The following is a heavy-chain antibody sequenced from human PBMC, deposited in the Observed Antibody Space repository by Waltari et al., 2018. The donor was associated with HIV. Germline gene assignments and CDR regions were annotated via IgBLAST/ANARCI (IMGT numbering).Heavy chain of an antibody. CDR3: ARGFSGFDY. CDR2: INPSGERT. J-gene: IGHJ4*02. CDR1: GYTFTRYY. V-gene: IGHV1-46*01. Sequence: QVQLLQSGAEVKKPGASVKVSCEVSGYTFTRYYMHWVRQAPGQGLEWKGGINPSGERTVYAQKFQGRVTMTRDASTSTVYMVLSTLRSEDTAVYYCARGFSGFDYWGQGTLITVSS.